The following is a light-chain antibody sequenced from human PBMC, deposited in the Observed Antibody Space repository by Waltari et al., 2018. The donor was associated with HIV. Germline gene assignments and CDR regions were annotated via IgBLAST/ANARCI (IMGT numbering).Light chain of an antibody. CDR2: DVS. CDR3: SSYTSSRTPYYV. CDR1: SSDVGGYKY. V-gene: IGLV2-14*01. Sequence: QSALTQPASVSGSPGQSITISCTGTSSDVGGYKYVSWYHQHPGKAPKLIIYDVSNRPLGVSTRFSGSKSGNTASLTISGLRAEDEADYFCSSYTSSRTPYYVLGTGTEVTVL. J-gene: IGLJ1*01.